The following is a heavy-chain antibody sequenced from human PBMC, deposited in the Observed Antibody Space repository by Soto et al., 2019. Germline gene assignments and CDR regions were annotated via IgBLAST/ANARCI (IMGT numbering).Heavy chain of an antibody. CDR2: IYFRGNS. J-gene: IGHJ4*02. CDR1: GDSITSSPYY. V-gene: IGHV4-30-4*01. Sequence: QVQLQQSGPGLVKPSQTLSVTCTVSGDSITSSPYYWSWVRQLPGRGLEWIGYIYFRGNSYYNPSLKSRVTISLDRSKNQCSLELNSVTAADTALYFCARSGGTNSWYGVFDFWGQGTLVNVSS. D-gene: IGHD1-7*01. CDR3: ARSGGTNSWYGVFDF.